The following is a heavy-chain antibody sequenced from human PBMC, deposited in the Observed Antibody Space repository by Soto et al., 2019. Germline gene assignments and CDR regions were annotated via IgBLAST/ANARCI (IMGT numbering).Heavy chain of an antibody. J-gene: IGHJ6*02. CDR2: MSPNSGAT. D-gene: IGHD2-8*01. V-gene: IGHV1-8*01. CDR1: GYTFTSYD. CDR3: ARGVDNGVDV. Sequence: APVKVSCKASGYTFTSYDINWVRQATGQGLEWMGWMSPNSGATGYAQKFQGRGTMTRDTSISTVYMELSNLRSEDTAIYYCARGVDNGVDVWGQGSTVTVSS.